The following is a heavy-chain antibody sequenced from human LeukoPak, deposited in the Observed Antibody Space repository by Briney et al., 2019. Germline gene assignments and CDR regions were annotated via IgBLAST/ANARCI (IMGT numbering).Heavy chain of an antibody. CDR1: GVTVSSNY. D-gene: IGHD5-18*01. J-gene: IGHJ4*02. V-gene: IGHV3-66*04. CDR3: ARQQDTTNPGY. Sequence: PGGSLRLSCAASGVTVSSNYMNWVRQAPGMGLEWVSIIYSGGNTYYADSVEGRFTISRDNSKNTLYLQMNGLRADDTAVYYCARQQDTTNPGYWGQGTLVTVSS. CDR2: IYSGGNT.